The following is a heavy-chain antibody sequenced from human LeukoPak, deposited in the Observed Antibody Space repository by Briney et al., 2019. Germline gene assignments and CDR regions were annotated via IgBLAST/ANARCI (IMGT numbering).Heavy chain of an antibody. CDR1: GFTFSSYA. V-gene: IGHV3-23*01. Sequence: GGSLRLSCAASGFTFSSYAMSWVRQAPGKGLEWVSAISGSGGSTYYADSVKGRFTISRDNSKNTLYLQMNSLRAEDTAVYYCAKASVGATWGAWVFDYWGQGTLVTVSS. CDR3: AKASVGATWGAWVFDY. CDR2: ISGSGGST. D-gene: IGHD1-26*01. J-gene: IGHJ4*02.